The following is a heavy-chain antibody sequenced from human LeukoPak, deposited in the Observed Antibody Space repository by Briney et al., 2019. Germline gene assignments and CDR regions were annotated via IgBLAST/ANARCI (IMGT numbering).Heavy chain of an antibody. Sequence: AGGSLRLSCAASGFTFSDYYMSWIRQAPGKGLGWVSYISSSGSTIYYADSVKGRFAISRDNAKNSLYLQMNSLRAEDTAVYYCARVGDDSSGYYPYYFDYWGQGTLVTVSS. CDR2: ISSSGSTI. V-gene: IGHV3-11*01. J-gene: IGHJ4*02. D-gene: IGHD3-22*01. CDR3: ARVGDDSSGYYPYYFDY. CDR1: GFTFSDYY.